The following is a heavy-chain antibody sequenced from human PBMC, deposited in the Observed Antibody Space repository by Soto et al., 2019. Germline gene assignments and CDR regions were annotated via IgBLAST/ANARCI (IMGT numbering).Heavy chain of an antibody. CDR1: GFTFSNFA. D-gene: IGHD2-2*01. Sequence: EVQILESGGGSVQPGGSLRLSCAASGFTFSNFAMSWVRHAPVKGLEWVSEITGSTGTTYYEDSERGRLIISRDNSKNTLHLQMNSLRAEDTAVYYCAKDTSSSPYYMDVWGKGTTVTVSS. CDR2: ITGSTGTT. J-gene: IGHJ6*03. CDR3: AKDTSSSPYYMDV. V-gene: IGHV3-23*01.